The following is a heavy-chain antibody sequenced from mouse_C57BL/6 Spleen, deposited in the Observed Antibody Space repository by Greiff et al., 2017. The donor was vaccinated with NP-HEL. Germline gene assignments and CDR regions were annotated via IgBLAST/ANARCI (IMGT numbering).Heavy chain of an antibody. Sequence: VQLQQSGAELVKPGASVKLSCKASGFTFTEYTIHWVKQRPGQGLEWIGYIYIGNGYTEYNEKFKGKATLTSDTSSSTAYMQLSSLTSEDSAIYVCARRGTAYDFDYWGQGTTLTVSS. CDR3: ARRGTAYDFDY. CDR1: GFTFTEYT. J-gene: IGHJ2*01. V-gene: IGHV1-58*01. D-gene: IGHD1-2*01. CDR2: IYIGNGYT.